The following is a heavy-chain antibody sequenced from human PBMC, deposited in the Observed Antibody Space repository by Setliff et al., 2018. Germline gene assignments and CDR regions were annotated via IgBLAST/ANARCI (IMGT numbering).Heavy chain of an antibody. J-gene: IGHJ4*02. D-gene: IGHD1-26*01. V-gene: IGHV4-39*01. CDR1: GGFINNGDYN. CDR2: LYYSGST. Sequence: SETLSLTCTVSGGFINNGDYNWGWVRQPPGEGLECVGSLYYSGSTYYNPSLKSRVTISVDTSKTQFSLNLRFVTAADTAVYYCARHPSSGSYYGGSIFYFDDWGPGILVTSPQ. CDR3: ARHPSSGSYYGGSIFYFDD.